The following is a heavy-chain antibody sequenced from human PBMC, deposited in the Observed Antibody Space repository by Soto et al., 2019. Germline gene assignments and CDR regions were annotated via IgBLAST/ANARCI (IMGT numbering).Heavy chain of an antibody. Sequence: PSETLSLTFTVSGGSVSSCCYYWSWIRQPPGKGLEWIGYIYYTGSTDYNPSLKSRVTISVDTSKNQFSLKLSSVTAADTAVYYCASIAASADYYGMDVWGHGTTVTVSS. V-gene: IGHV4-61*01. D-gene: IGHD6-13*01. CDR3: ASIAASADYYGMDV. CDR1: GGSVSSCCYY. J-gene: IGHJ6*02. CDR2: IYYTGST.